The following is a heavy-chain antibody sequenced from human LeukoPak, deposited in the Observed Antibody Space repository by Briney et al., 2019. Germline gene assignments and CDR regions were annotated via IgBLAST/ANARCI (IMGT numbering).Heavy chain of an antibody. D-gene: IGHD3-22*01. CDR3: AKDSRSYDTSGYYYPGWFDP. Sequence: PGGSLRLSCAASGFTFSSYTMNWVRQAPGKGLEWVSTISNSDDGTYYADSVKGRFTISRDNSKNTLYLHMNSLRAEDTAVYYCAKDSRSYDTSGYYYPGWFDPWGQGTLVTVSS. V-gene: IGHV3-23*01. CDR1: GFTFSSYT. CDR2: ISNSDDGT. J-gene: IGHJ5*02.